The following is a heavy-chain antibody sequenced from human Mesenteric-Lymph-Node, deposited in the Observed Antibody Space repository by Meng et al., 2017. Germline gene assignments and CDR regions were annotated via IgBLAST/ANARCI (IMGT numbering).Heavy chain of an antibody. CDR2: IYPGDSEI. V-gene: IGHV5-51*01. D-gene: IGHD6-19*01. J-gene: IGHJ4*02. CDR3: ARHGRGSPYRKEYGGGLEFDY. Sequence: KVSCKGSGYSFTSYWIGWVRQMPGKGLEWMGIIYPGDSEIRYSPSFQGHVTISADKSTATAYLQWSSLRASDSAIYYCARHGRGSPYRKEYGGGLEFDYWGQGTQVTVSS. CDR1: GYSFTSYW.